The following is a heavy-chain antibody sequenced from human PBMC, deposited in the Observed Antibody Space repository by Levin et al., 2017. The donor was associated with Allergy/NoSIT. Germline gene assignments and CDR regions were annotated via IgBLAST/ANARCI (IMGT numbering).Heavy chain of an antibody. Sequence: GGSLRLSCAASGFTFSSYSMNWVRQAPGKGLEWVSSISGSSSSIYYADSVKGRFTISRDNAKMSLYLQMNSLRAEDTAVYYCASSVGGSPRWGQGTLVTVSS. D-gene: IGHD6-19*01. CDR1: GFTFSSYS. V-gene: IGHV3-21*01. CDR2: ISGSSSSI. J-gene: IGHJ4*02. CDR3: ASSVGGSPR.